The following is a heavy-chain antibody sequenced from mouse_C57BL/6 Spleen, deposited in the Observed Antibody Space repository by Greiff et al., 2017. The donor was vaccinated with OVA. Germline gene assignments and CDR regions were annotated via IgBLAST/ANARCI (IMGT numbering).Heavy chain of an antibody. CDR2: ISYDGSN. Sequence: EVKLQESGPGLVKPSQSLSLTCSVTGYSITSGYYWNWIRQFPGNKLEWMGYISYDGSNNYNPSLKNRISITRDTSKNQFFLKLNSVTTEDTATYYCARERGYDYDDYYAMDYWGQGTSVTVSS. J-gene: IGHJ4*01. V-gene: IGHV3-6*01. CDR1: GYSITSGYY. CDR3: ARERGYDYDDYYAMDY. D-gene: IGHD2-4*01.